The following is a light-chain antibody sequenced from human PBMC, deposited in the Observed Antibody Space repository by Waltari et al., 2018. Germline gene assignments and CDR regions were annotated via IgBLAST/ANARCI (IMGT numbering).Light chain of an antibody. Sequence: ELVLTQSPATLSLSPGERATLYCRASQSIDNFLAWYQQKPGQAPRLLIYDSSNRATDIPARFSGSGSGTDFTLTISSLEPEEFAVYYCQQRSGWPPTFGGGTKVDI. CDR2: DSS. J-gene: IGKJ4*01. CDR1: QSIDNF. V-gene: IGKV3-11*01. CDR3: QQRSGWPPT.